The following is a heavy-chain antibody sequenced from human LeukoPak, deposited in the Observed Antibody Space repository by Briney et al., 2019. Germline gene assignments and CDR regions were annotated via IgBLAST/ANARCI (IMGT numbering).Heavy chain of an antibody. CDR3: ARGVRKLLWFGELSTVFDY. Sequence: GASVKVSCKASGYTFTSYYMHWVRQAPGQGLEWMGIINPSGGSTSYAQKFQGRVTMTRDMSTSTVYMELSSLRSEDTAVYYCARGVRKLLWFGELSTVFDYWGQGTLVTVSS. CDR2: INPSGGST. V-gene: IGHV1-46*01. J-gene: IGHJ4*02. D-gene: IGHD3-10*01. CDR1: GYTFTSYY.